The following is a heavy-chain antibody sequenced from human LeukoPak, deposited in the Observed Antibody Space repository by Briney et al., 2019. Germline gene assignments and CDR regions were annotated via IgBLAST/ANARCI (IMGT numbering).Heavy chain of an antibody. Sequence: GESLKISCKGSGYSFTTYWIGWVRQMPGKGLEWMGIIYPGDSDTRYSPSFQSQVTISADKSISTAYLQWSSLKASDTAMYYCAVPQTGREVGATSWGQGTLVTVSS. CDR3: AVPQTGREVGATS. CDR2: IYPGDSDT. D-gene: IGHD1-26*01. CDR1: GYSFTTYW. J-gene: IGHJ4*02. V-gene: IGHV5-51*01.